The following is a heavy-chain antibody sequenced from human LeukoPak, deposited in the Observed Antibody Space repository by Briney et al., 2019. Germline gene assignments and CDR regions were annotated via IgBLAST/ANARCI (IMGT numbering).Heavy chain of an antibody. Sequence: GGSLRLSCAASGFTFSSYSMNWVRQAPGKGLEWVSSISSSSSYIYYADSVKGRFTISRDNAKNSLYLQMSSLRAEDTAVYYCARVYYTAMVDFDYWGQGTLVTVSS. CDR3: ARVYYTAMVDFDY. V-gene: IGHV3-21*01. J-gene: IGHJ4*02. CDR2: ISSSSSYI. D-gene: IGHD5-18*01. CDR1: GFTFSSYS.